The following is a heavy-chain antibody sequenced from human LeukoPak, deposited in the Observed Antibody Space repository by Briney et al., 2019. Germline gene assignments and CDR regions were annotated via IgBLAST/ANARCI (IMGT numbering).Heavy chain of an antibody. CDR1: GGSISSGGYY. CDR2: IYHSGST. V-gene: IGHV4-30-2*01. J-gene: IGHJ4*02. Sequence: SETLSLTCTVSGGSISSGGYYWSWIRQPPGKGLEWIGYIYHSGSTYYNPSLKSRVTISVDRSKNQFSLKLSSVTAADTAVYYCARVSRVVPAPGFDYWGQGTLVTVSS. D-gene: IGHD2-2*01. CDR3: ARVSRVVPAPGFDY.